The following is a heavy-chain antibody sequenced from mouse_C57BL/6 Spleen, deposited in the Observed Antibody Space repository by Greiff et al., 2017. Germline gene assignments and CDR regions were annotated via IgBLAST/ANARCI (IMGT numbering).Heavy chain of an antibody. CDR1: GYTFTSYW. D-gene: IGHD1-1*01. Sequence: VQLQQSGAELVKPGASVKLSCKASGYTFTSYWMQWVKQRPGQGLEWIGEIDPSDSYTNYNQKFKGKATLTVDTSSSTAYMQLSSLTSEDSAVYYCARLLMYYFDYWGQGTTLTVSS. V-gene: IGHV1-50*01. J-gene: IGHJ2*01. CDR3: ARLLMYYFDY. CDR2: IDPSDSYT.